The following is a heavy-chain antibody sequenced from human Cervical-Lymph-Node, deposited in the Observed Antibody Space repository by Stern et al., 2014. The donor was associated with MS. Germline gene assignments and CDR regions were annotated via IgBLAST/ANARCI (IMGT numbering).Heavy chain of an antibody. CDR1: GFTFSTYW. CDR3: ARGVMVAATYAYDI. Sequence: EMQLVESGGGLVQPGGSLRLSCAASGFTFSTYWMHWVRQAPGKGLVWVSRINSDESITTYADFVKGRFSISRDNDKNTLYLQMNSLRAEDTAVYYCARGVMVAATYAYDIWGQGTMVTISS. J-gene: IGHJ3*02. V-gene: IGHV3-74*02. CDR2: INSDESIT. D-gene: IGHD2-15*01.